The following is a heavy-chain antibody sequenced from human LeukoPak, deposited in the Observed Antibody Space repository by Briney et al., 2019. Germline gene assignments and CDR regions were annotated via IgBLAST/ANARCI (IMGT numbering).Heavy chain of an antibody. D-gene: IGHD3-10*01. J-gene: IGHJ6*02. CDR2: INHSGST. Sequence: SETLSLTCAVYGGSFSGYYWSWIRQPPGKGLEWIGEINHSGSTNYNPSLKSRVTISVDTSKNQFSLKLSSVTAADTAVYYCARGRHYYGSGSLRPHYYYYGMDVWGQGTTVTVSS. CDR3: ARGRHYYGSGSLRPHYYYYGMDV. V-gene: IGHV4-34*01. CDR1: GGSFSGYY.